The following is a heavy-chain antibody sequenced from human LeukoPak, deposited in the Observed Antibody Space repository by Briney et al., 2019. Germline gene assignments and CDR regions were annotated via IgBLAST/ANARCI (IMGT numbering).Heavy chain of an antibody. V-gene: IGHV3-30-3*01. D-gene: IGHD2-2*01. CDR3: VRDRCSSCHYFDC. Sequence: PGRSLRLSCAASGFTFSSYAMHWVRQAPGKGLEWVAVIPYDGSNKYYADSVKGRFTISRDTSKNTLYLHMNSLRADDTAMYYCVRDRCSSCHYFDCWGQGTLVTVSS. CDR1: GFTFSSYA. J-gene: IGHJ4*02. CDR2: IPYDGSNK.